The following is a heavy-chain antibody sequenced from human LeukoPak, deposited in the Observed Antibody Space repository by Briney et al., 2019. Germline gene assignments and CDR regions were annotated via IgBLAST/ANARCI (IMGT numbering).Heavy chain of an antibody. CDR1: GFTFGDYA. J-gene: IGHJ3*02. V-gene: IGHV3-49*03. CDR3: TRDQIVVSADAFDI. Sequence: GGSLRLSCTASGFTFGDYAMSWFRQAPGKGLEWVGFIRSKAYGGTTEYAASVKGRFTISRDDSKSIAYLLMNSLKTEDTAVYYCTRDQIVVSADAFDIWGQGTMVTVSS. CDR2: IRSKAYGGTT. D-gene: IGHD3-22*01.